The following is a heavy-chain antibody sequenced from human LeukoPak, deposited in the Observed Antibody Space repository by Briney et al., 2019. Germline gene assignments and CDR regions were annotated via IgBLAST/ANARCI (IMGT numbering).Heavy chain of an antibody. CDR3: ARFNGRGVSNDY. Sequence: GASVKVSCKASGYTFTSYDINWVRQATGQGLEWMGWMNPNSGNTGYAQKFQGRVTMTRNTSISTAHMELSSLRSEDTAVYYCARFNGRGVSNDYWGQGTLVTVSA. V-gene: IGHV1-8*01. CDR2: MNPNSGNT. J-gene: IGHJ4*02. D-gene: IGHD3-10*01. CDR1: GYTFTSYD.